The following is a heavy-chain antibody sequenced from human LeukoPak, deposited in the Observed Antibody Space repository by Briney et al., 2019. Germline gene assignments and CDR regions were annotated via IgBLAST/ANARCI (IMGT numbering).Heavy chain of an antibody. J-gene: IGHJ4*02. CDR3: TRDTFGSFDY. V-gene: IGHV3-23*01. CDR2: ISGSGGST. CDR1: GFTFNSYA. Sequence: GGSLRVYCAASGFTFNSYAMSWVRQAPGKGLEWVSAISGSGGSTYYADSVKGRFTISRDNSKNTLYLQLNSLRGEDTAVYYCTRDTFGSFDYWGQGTLVTVSS. D-gene: IGHD1-26*01.